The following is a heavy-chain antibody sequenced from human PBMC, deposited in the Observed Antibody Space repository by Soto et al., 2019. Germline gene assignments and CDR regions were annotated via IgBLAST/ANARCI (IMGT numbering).Heavy chain of an antibody. Sequence: QVQLVQSGAEVKKPGSSVRVSCKASGDTFNFYSINWVRQAPGLGLEWMGRINPILSMSNYAQRFQGRVTMTADKSTSKACMERGSLRSEDTAMYYCASSYGSGYRAFDSWGQGALVTVSS. D-gene: IGHD3-10*01. CDR2: INPILSMS. CDR1: GDTFNFYS. J-gene: IGHJ4*02. CDR3: ASSYGSGYRAFDS. V-gene: IGHV1-69*02.